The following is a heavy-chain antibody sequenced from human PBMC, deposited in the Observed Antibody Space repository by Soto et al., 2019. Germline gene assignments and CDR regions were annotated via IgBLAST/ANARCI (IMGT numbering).Heavy chain of an antibody. Sequence: ASVKVSCKASGYTFTSYDINWVRQATGQGLEWMGWMNPNSGNTGYAQKFQGRVTMTRNTSISTAYMELSSLRSEDTAVYYCARSPIWWLGPAAMRGNGKWCGPWGQGTLVTVAS. V-gene: IGHV1-8*01. CDR3: ARSPIWWLGPAAMRGNGKWCGP. J-gene: IGHJ5*02. CDR2: MNPNSGNT. CDR1: GYTFTSYD. D-gene: IGHD2-2*01.